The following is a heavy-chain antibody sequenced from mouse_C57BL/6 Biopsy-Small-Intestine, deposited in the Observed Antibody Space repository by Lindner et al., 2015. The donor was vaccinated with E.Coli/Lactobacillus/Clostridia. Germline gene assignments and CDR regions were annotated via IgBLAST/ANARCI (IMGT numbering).Heavy chain of an antibody. Sequence: VQLQESGAELVRPGTSVKVSCRASGYAFTNYLIEWIKQRPGQGLEWLGLINPGSGDTDYNEKFKGKATLTADKSSSTAYMQFSSLTSEDSAVYFCAGKGDWDYFDYWGQGTTLAVSS. J-gene: IGHJ2*01. V-gene: IGHV1-54*01. CDR1: GYAFTNYL. CDR3: AGKGDWDYFDY. CDR2: INPGSGDT.